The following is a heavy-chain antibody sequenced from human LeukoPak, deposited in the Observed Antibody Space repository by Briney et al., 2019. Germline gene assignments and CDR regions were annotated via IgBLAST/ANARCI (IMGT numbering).Heavy chain of an antibody. V-gene: IGHV3-30*04. J-gene: IGHJ4*02. CDR2: ISYDGSNK. Sequence: PGRSLRLSCAAAGFAFSSYAMHWVRQAPGNGLEGVAIISYDGSNKYYADSVKGRFTISRDNSKNTLHLRMNTLRAEDTAVYYCARDLAGYCSGGSCYSGLDYWGQGTLVTVSS. CDR3: ARDLAGYCSGGSCYSGLDY. D-gene: IGHD2-15*01. CDR1: GFAFSSYA.